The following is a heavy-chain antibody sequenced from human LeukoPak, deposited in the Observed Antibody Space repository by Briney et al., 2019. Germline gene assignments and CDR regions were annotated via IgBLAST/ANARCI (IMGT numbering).Heavy chain of an antibody. D-gene: IGHD6-13*01. J-gene: IGHJ4*02. CDR1: SGSFSGYY. CDR2: IKHSGST. CDR3: AGGGKGGSSSWYGGFYY. Sequence: PSETLSLTCAVYSGSFSGYYWSWIRQPPGKGLEWIGEIKHSGSTNYNPSLKSRVTISVDTSKNQLSLTLSSVTAAGTAGYSCAGGGKGGSSSWYGGFYYWGQGTLVTVSS. V-gene: IGHV4-34*01.